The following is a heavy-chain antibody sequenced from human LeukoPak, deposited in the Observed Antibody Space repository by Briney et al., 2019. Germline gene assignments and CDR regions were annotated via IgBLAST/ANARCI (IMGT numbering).Heavy chain of an antibody. CDR3: ARLAAPTVAGVFDY. J-gene: IGHJ4*02. CDR2: INHSGST. Sequence: PSETLSLTCAVYGGSFSGYYWSWIRQPPGKGLEWIGEINHSGSTNYNPSLKSRVTISVDTSKNQFSLKPSSVTAADTAVYYCARLAAPTVAGVFDYWGQGILVTVSS. D-gene: IGHD6-13*01. CDR1: GGSFSGYY. V-gene: IGHV4-34*01.